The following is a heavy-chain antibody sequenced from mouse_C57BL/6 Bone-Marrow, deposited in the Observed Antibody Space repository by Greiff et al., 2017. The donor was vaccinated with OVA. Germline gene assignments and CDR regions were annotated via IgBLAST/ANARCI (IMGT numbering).Heavy chain of an antibody. J-gene: IGHJ4*01. CDR3: TIITTVVVSYYAMDY. CDR1: GYTFTDYE. CDR2: IDPETGGT. D-gene: IGHD1-1*01. V-gene: IGHV1-15*01. Sequence: VQLQQSGAELVRPGASVTLSCKASGYTFTDYEMHWVKQTPVHGLEWIGAIDPETGGTAYNQKFKGKAILTADKSSSTAYMELRSLTSEDSAVYYCTIITTVVVSYYAMDYWGQGTSVTVSS.